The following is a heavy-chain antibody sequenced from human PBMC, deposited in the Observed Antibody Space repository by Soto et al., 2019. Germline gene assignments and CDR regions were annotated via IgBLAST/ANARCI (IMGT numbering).Heavy chain of an antibody. CDR2: IYYSGST. CDR3: ARHEITMVRGVIPNWFDP. CDR1: GGSISSSRYY. J-gene: IGHJ5*02. V-gene: IGHV4-39*01. Sequence: LSLTCTVSGGSISSSRYYWGWIRQPPGKGLEWIGSIYYSGSTYYNPSLKSRVTISVDTSKNQFSLKLSSVTAADTAVYYCARHEITMVRGVIPNWFDPWGQGTLVTVSS. D-gene: IGHD3-10*01.